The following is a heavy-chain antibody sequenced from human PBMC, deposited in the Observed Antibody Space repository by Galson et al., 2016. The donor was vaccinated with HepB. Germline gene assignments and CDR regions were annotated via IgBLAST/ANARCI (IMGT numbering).Heavy chain of an antibody. J-gene: IGHJ4*02. CDR1: GFTFSPYA. Sequence: SLRLSCAASGFTFSPYAMSWVRQAPGQGLEWVSSINIGGDSTYYADSVKGRFTISRDNSKNTVYLQMNSLRAEDTALYYCAKDSPYSSGWSTYWGQGTLVTVSS. V-gene: IGHV3-23*01. CDR2: INIGGDST. D-gene: IGHD6-19*01. CDR3: AKDSPYSSGWSTY.